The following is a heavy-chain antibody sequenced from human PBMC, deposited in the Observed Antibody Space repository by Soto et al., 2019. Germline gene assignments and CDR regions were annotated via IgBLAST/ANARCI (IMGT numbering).Heavy chain of an antibody. D-gene: IGHD6-19*01. CDR3: ASGYSSGWEFDY. CDR2: ISYDGSNK. V-gene: IGHV3-30-3*01. Sequence: GGSLRLSCAASGFTFSSYALHWVRQAPGKGLDWVAIISYDGSNKYYADSVKGRFTISRDNSKNTLHLQMNSLRAEDTAVYYCASGYSSGWEFDYWGQGTLVTVSS. CDR1: GFTFSSYA. J-gene: IGHJ4*02.